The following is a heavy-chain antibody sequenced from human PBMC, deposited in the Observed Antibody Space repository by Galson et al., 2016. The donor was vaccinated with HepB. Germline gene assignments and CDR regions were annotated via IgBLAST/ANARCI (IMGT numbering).Heavy chain of an antibody. Sequence: SLRLSCAASGFTFTKHGMHWVRQAPGKGLEWVAVIWYDGNSKYYADSVKGRFTISRDNFKNTLYLQMNSLRAEDTAVYYCAKEHSGYFDYWGQGTLVTVSS. CDR1: GFTFTKHG. J-gene: IGHJ4*02. CDR2: IWYDGNSK. CDR3: AKEHSGYFDY. V-gene: IGHV3-33*06. D-gene: IGHD6-19*01.